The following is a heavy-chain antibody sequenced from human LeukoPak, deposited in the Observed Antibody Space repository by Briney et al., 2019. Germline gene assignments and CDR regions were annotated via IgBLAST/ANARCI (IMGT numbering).Heavy chain of an antibody. D-gene: IGHD6-19*01. J-gene: IGHJ6*02. CDR2: FSAYNGNT. CDR1: GYTFTSYG. V-gene: IGHV1-18*01. CDR3: ARSGGSSGWIYSYYYYGMDV. Sequence: ASVTVSCKASGYTFTSYGISWVRQAPGQGREWMGWFSAYNGNTNYAQKLQGRVTMTTDTSTSTPYMELRSLRSDDTAVYYCARSGGSSGWIYSYYYYGMDVWGQGTTVTVSS.